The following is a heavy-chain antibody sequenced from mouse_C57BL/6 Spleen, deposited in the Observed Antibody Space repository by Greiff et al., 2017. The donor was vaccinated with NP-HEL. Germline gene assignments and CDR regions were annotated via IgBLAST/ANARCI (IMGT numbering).Heavy chain of an antibody. CDR2: ISDGGSYT. CDR3: ARYDYGSSPYFDY. D-gene: IGHD1-1*01. CDR1: GFTFSSYA. Sequence: EVMLVESGGGLVKPGGSLKLSCAASGFTFSSYAMSWVRQTPEKRLEWVATISDGGSYTYYPDNVKGRFTISRDNAKNNLYLQMSHLKSEDTAMYYCARYDYGSSPYFDYWGQGTTLTVAS. J-gene: IGHJ2*01. V-gene: IGHV5-4*03.